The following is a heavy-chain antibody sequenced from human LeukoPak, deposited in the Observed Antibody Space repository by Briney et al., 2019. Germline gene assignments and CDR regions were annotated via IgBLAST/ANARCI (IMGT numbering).Heavy chain of an antibody. CDR2: IGIDSGKT. D-gene: IGHD1-1*01. CDR1: GFPFIEYS. V-gene: IGHV3-48*01. CDR3: ARDHNYAFDN. J-gene: IGHJ4*02. Sequence: PGGSLRLSCTASGFPFIEYSMIWVRQVPGKGREWVPYIGIDSGKTMYADSVRGRFTISADKTRNSLYLQMNSLRVEDTAVYFCARDHNYAFDNWGQGTLVSVAS.